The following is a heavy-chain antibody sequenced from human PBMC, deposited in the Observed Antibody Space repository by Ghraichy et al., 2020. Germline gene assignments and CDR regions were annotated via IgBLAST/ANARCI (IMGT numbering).Heavy chain of an antibody. CDR1: GFTVSSNY. D-gene: IGHD2-2*01. CDR3: ARDRGHGYCSSTSCYAGAFDI. J-gene: IGHJ3*02. CDR2: IYSGDNT. V-gene: IGHV3-53*04. Sequence: GESLNISCAASGFTVSSNYMSWVRQAPGKELEWVSVIYSGDNTYYADSVKGRFTISRHNSMNTLYLQMNSLRAEDTAVYYCARDRGHGYCSSTSCYAGAFDIWGQGTMITVSS.